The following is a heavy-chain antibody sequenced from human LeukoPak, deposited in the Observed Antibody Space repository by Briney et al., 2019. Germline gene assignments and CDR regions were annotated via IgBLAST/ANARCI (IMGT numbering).Heavy chain of an antibody. CDR1: GGSISSYH. D-gene: IGHD6-19*01. V-gene: IGHV4-59*01. Sequence: SETLSLTCTVSGGSISSYHWSWIRQPPGKGLEWIGYIYYSGSTNYNPSLKSRVTISVDTSKNQFSLKLSSVTAADTAVYYCARERLAGEFDGWGQGTLVTVSS. J-gene: IGHJ5*02. CDR2: IYYSGST. CDR3: ARERLAGEFDG.